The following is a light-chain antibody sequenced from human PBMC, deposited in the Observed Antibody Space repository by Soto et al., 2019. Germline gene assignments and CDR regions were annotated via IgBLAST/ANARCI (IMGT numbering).Light chain of an antibody. J-gene: IGLJ2*01. Sequence: QSALTQPPSASGSPGQSVTISCTGTSSDIGGYNYVSWYQQHPGTAPKLMIYEVSQRPSGVPDRFSGSKSGNTASRTVSGLQAEDEADYYCSSYAGSNNFVVFGGGTKLTVL. CDR3: SSYAGSNNFVV. CDR1: SSDIGGYNY. V-gene: IGLV2-8*01. CDR2: EVS.